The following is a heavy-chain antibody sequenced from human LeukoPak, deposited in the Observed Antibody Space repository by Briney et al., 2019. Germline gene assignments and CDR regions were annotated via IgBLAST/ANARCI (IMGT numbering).Heavy chain of an antibody. Sequence: PSETLSLTCTVSGGSISSISYYWGWIRQPPGEGLEWIGSLYYTGSTYYNPSLRSRITISADTSKNQFSLKLTSVTAADTAVYYCARFTGYSRPGTAFDIWGQGTMVTDSS. CDR2: LYYTGST. CDR3: ARFTGYSRPGTAFDI. CDR1: GGSISSISYY. D-gene: IGHD6-13*01. V-gene: IGHV4-39*07. J-gene: IGHJ3*02.